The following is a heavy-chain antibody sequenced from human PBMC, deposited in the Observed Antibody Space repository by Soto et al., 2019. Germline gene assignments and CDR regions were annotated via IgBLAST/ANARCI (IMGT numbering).Heavy chain of an antibody. V-gene: IGHV3-74*01. D-gene: IGHD1-26*01. J-gene: IGHJ4*02. CDR2: INRDGSTI. CDR1: GFTFSSYW. CDR3: ARDMVGADDY. Sequence: EVQLVESGGGLVQPGGSLRLSCATSGFTFSSYWMHWVRQATGKGLVWVSRINRDGSTISYADPVRGRFTISRDNAKNTLYLQMNSLRAEDTAVYYCARDMVGADDYWGQGTLVTVSS.